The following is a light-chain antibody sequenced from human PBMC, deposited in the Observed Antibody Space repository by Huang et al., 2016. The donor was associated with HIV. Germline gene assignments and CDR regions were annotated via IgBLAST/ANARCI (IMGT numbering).Light chain of an antibody. CDR2: DAS. Sequence: DIQMTQSPSSLSASVGDRVTITCQASQDIRKYLNWYQQKPGKAPNLRIYDASNLQTGVPSRVGGGGSGTDFTFTISSLQPEDIATYYCQQSDSLPYTFGQGTKLEIK. V-gene: IGKV1-33*01. J-gene: IGKJ2*01. CDR3: QQSDSLPYT. CDR1: QDIRKY.